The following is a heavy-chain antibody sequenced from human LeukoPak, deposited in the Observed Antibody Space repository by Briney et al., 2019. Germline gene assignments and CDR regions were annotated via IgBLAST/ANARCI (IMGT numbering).Heavy chain of an antibody. CDR3: ARRPGRYGSGNEGAFDI. D-gene: IGHD3-10*01. J-gene: IGHJ3*02. CDR2: IYTSGST. Sequence: PSETLSLTCTVSGGSISSYYWSWIRQPAGKGLEWIGRIYTSGSTNYNPSLKSRVTISVDTSKNQFSLKLSSVTAADTAVYYCARRPGRYGSGNEGAFDIWGQGTMVTVSS. V-gene: IGHV4-4*07. CDR1: GGSISSYY.